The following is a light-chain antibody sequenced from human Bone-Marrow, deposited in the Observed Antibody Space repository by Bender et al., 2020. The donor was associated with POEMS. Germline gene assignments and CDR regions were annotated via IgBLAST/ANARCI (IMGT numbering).Light chain of an antibody. CDR1: SSDVGGHDY. CDR2: EVT. Sequence: QSALTQPPSASGSPGQSVTISCTGTSSDVGGHDYVSWYQQHPGKAPKLMIYEVTKRPSGVPDRFSGSKSGNTASLTISGLQAEDEADYYCCSFARSSWVFGGGTKLTVL. V-gene: IGLV2-8*01. CDR3: CSFARSSWV. J-gene: IGLJ3*02.